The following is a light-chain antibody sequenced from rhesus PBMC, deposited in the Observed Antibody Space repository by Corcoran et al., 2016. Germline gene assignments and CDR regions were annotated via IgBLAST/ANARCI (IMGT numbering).Light chain of an antibody. CDR3: QQHDNSPYI. CDR1: LDIANW. Sequence: DIQMTQSPSSLSASVGDRVTITCRASLDIANWLAWYQQKPGKPPKLLIYGASNLEPGVPLRFIGGGYGADFTLTISSLQPEEIATYFCQQHDNSPYIFGQGTTVEIK. V-gene: IGKV1-69*01. J-gene: IGKJ2*01. CDR2: GAS.